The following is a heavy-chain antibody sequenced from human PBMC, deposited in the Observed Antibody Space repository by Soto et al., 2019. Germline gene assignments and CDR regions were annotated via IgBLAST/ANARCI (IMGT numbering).Heavy chain of an antibody. J-gene: IGHJ4*02. D-gene: IGHD6-19*01. V-gene: IGHV3-9*01. CDR3: AKDPLGSSGRGFVFGFGELFPYYFDY. CDR1: GFTFDEYV. CDR2: ISWNSGSI. Sequence: EVQLVESGGGLVQPGRSLRLSCAASGFTFDEYVMHWVRQAPGKGLEWVSGISWNSGSIGYADSVKGRFTISRDNAKNSLYLQMNSLRAEDTALYYCAKDPLGSSGRGFVFGFGELFPYYFDYWGQGTLVTVSS.